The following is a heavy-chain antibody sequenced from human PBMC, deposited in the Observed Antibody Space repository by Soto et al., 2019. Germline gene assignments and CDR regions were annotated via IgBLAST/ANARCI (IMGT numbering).Heavy chain of an antibody. J-gene: IGHJ4*02. D-gene: IGHD3-9*01. V-gene: IGHV3-23*01. Sequence: EVQLLESGGGLIQPGGSPRPSFSASGFTFGDYALSLVRQAPGKGLEWVATVTGSATNIYYTDSVKGRFAVSRDNSRDTLYLQMNRLTAEDTAVYYCAKGGATYGLLTHDYWGQGTLVTVSS. CDR1: GFTFGDYA. CDR3: AKGGATYGLLTHDY. CDR2: VTGSATNI.